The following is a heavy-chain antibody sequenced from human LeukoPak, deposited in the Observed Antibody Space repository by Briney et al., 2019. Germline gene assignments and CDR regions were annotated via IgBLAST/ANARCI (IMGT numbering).Heavy chain of an antibody. J-gene: IGHJ3*02. Sequence: ASVKVSCKASGYTFTYRYLHWVRQAPGQALEWMGWITPFNGNTNYAQKFQDRVTITRDRSMSTAYMELSSLRSEDTAMYYRASPGSFENAFDIWGQGTMVTVSS. V-gene: IGHV1-45*02. CDR3: ASPGSFENAFDI. CDR2: ITPFNGNT. CDR1: GYTFTYRY. D-gene: IGHD3-9*01.